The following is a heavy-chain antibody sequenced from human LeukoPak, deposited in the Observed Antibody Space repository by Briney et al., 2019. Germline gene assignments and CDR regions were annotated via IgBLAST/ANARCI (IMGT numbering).Heavy chain of an antibody. CDR3: AKDLFGFPYGDYGYGMDV. CDR2: ISYDGSNK. Sequence: GGSLRLSCAASGFTFNIYAMSWVRQAPGKGLEWVAVISYDGSNKYYADSVKGRFTISRDNSKNTLYLQMNSLRAEDTAVYYCAKDLFGFPYGDYGYGMDVWGQGTTVTVSS. J-gene: IGHJ6*02. V-gene: IGHV3-30*18. D-gene: IGHD4-17*01. CDR1: GFTFNIYA.